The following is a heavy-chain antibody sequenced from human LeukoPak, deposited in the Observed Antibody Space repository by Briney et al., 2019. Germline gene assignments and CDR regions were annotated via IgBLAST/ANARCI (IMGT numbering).Heavy chain of an antibody. D-gene: IGHD1-26*01. CDR2: IYHSGST. CDR3: ARVSSGSYCLDY. CDR1: GCSISSGGYY. V-gene: IGHV4-30-2*01. Sequence: SEALSLTCTVSGCSISSGGYYWSWIRQPPGKGLEWIGYIYHSGSTYYNPALKSRVTISVDRSKNQFSLKLSSVTAADTAVYYCARVSSGSYCLDYWGQGTMVTVSS. J-gene: IGHJ4*02.